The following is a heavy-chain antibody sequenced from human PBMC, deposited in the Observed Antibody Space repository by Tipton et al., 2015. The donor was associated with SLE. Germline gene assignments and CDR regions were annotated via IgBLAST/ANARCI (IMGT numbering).Heavy chain of an antibody. Sequence: QSGAEVKKPGASVKVSCKASGYTFTGYYRHWVRQAPGQGLEWMGWINPNSGGTNYAQNFQGRGTMTRDTSNSTGYMELSSLRSEDAAVYYCAQRIAVAGTGPFDVWGQGTLVTVSS. CDR1: GYTFTGYY. CDR3: AQRIAVAGTGPFDV. J-gene: IGHJ4*02. V-gene: IGHV1-2*02. CDR2: INPNSGGT. D-gene: IGHD6-19*01.